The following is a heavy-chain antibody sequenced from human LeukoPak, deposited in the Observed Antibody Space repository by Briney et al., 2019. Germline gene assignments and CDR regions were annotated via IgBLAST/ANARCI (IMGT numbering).Heavy chain of an antibody. D-gene: IGHD4-17*01. J-gene: IGHJ6*02. V-gene: IGHV1-69*13. CDR2: IIPIFGIA. CDR1: GGTFSSYA. Sequence: ASVKVSCKASGGTFSSYAISWVRQAPGQGLEWMGGIIPIFGIANYAQKFQGRVTITADESTSTAYMELSSLRSEDTAVYYCAHMTTVSSYYYYYYGMDVWGQGTTVTVSS. CDR3: AHMTTVSSYYYYYYGMDV.